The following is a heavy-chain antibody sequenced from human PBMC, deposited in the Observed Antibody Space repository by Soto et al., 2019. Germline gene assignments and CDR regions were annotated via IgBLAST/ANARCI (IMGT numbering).Heavy chain of an antibody. V-gene: IGHV4-31*03. D-gene: IGHD4-17*01. CDR2: IYYSGST. J-gene: IGHJ4*02. CDR3: ARIGSVTTNYFDY. CDR1: GGSISSGGYY. Sequence: SETLSLTCTVSGGSISSGGYYWSWIRQHPGKGLEWIGYIYYSGSTYYNPSLKSRVTISVDTSKNQFSLKLSSVTAADTAVYYCARIGSVTTNYFDYWGQGTLVTVS.